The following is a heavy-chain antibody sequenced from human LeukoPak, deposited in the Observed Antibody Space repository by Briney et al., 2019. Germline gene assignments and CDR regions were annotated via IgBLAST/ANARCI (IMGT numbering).Heavy chain of an antibody. J-gene: IGHJ4*02. CDR3: ARRINYYDSSGYYTLPLGY. V-gene: IGHV1-46*01. D-gene: IGHD3-22*01. CDR1: GYTFTSYY. CDR2: INPSGGST. Sequence: GASVKVSCKASGYTFTSYYMHWVRQAPGQGLEWMGIINPSGGSTSYAQKFQGRVTMTRDTSTSTVYMKLSSLRSEDTAVYYCARRINYYDSSGYYTLPLGYWGQGTLVTVSS.